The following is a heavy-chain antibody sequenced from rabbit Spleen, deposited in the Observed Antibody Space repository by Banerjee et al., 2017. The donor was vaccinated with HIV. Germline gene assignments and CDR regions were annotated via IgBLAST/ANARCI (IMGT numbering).Heavy chain of an antibody. J-gene: IGHJ6*01. V-gene: IGHV1S45*01. D-gene: IGHD1-1*01. Sequence: QEQLVESGGGLVQPGASLTLTCKASGFSFSSGYDMCWVRQAPGKGLEWIACIYTGNSKTYYASWAKGRFTISKTSSTTVTLQMTSLTVADTATYFCARDTSSSFSSYGMDLWGPGTLVTVS. CDR1: GFSFSSGYD. CDR2: IYTGNSKT. CDR3: ARDTSSSFSSYGMDL.